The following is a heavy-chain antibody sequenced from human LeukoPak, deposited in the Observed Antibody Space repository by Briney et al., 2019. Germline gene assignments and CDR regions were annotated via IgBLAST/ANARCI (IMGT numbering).Heavy chain of an antibody. V-gene: IGHV3-23*01. D-gene: IGHD5-24*01. CDR1: GFTFSSYA. CDR2: ISANGAST. Sequence: GGSLRLSCAASGFTFSSYAMSWVRQAPGKGLEWVSAISANGASTYYADSVNGRFTTSRATSETTLHLPINRLTADDTASYYRAKTQGTRDDIFHYYYMDVWGKGTTVTVSS. CDR3: AKTQGTRDDIFHYYYMDV. J-gene: IGHJ6*03.